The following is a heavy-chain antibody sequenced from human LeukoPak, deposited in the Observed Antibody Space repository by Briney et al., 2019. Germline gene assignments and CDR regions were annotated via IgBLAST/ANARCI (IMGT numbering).Heavy chain of an antibody. Sequence: SVSVSCKASGGTFSSYTISWVRQAPGQGMEWRGRIIPILGIANYAQKFQGRVTITPDKSTRTAYMELSSLRSEDTALYYCARGTSSTPHYDILTGPRGWFDPWGQGTLVTVSS. D-gene: IGHD3-9*01. CDR2: IIPILGIA. CDR1: GGTFSSYT. J-gene: IGHJ5*02. V-gene: IGHV1-69*02. CDR3: ARGTSSTPHYDILTGPRGWFDP.